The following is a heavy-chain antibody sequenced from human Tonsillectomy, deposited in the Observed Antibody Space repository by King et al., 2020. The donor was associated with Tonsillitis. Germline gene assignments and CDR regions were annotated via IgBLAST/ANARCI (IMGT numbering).Heavy chain of an antibody. CDR1: GFTFSSYA. J-gene: IGHJ3*01. V-gene: IGHV3-30*01. D-gene: IGHD6-19*01. Sequence: QLVQSGGGVVQPGRSLRLSCAASGFTFSSYAMHWVRQAPGKGLEWVTVISYDGSNKYYADSVKGRFTISRDNSKNTLYLQMNSLRAEDTAVYCCARRYSSGWYSGAFDVWGQGTMVTVSS. CDR3: ARRYSSGWYSGAFDV. CDR2: ISYDGSNK.